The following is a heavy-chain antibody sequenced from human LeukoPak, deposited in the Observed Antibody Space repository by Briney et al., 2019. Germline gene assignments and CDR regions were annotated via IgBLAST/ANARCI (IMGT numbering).Heavy chain of an antibody. CDR3: ARHYDGRGGGSHYEDS. V-gene: IGHV4-59*08. D-gene: IGHD1-26*01. J-gene: IGHJ4*02. Sequence: SETLSLTCTVSGGSVTSHYWSWIRQPPGKGLEWIGYSNNVGSIDYNPSLESRVTISVDTSKNQFSLRLSSVTAADTAVYYCARHYDGRGGGSHYEDSWGQGTLVIVSS. CDR1: GGSVTSHY. CDR2: SNNVGSI.